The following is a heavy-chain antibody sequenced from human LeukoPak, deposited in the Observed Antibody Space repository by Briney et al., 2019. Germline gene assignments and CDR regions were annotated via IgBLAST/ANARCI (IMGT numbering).Heavy chain of an antibody. CDR1: GFTFSSYA. V-gene: IGHV3-30-3*01. CDR3: ARDNPHYYDSSGYYSNWFDP. CDR2: ISYDGSNK. D-gene: IGHD3-22*01. Sequence: GGSLRLSCAASGFTFSSYAMHWVRQAPSKGLEWVAVISYDGSNKYYADSVKGRFTISRDNSKNTLYLQMNSLRAEDTAVYYCARDNPHYYDSSGYYSNWFDPWGQGTLVTVSS. J-gene: IGHJ5*02.